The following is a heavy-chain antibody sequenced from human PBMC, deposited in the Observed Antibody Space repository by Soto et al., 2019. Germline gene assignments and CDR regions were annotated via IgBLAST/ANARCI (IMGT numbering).Heavy chain of an antibody. CDR3: AREKHPWVAVPVRQLKSTWWFDS. Sequence: SETLSLTCGVYGESFSVYYWSWIRQPPGKGLEWIGEINHSGSTNYNPSLKSRVTISVDTSKNHLSLKLSSVTAADTAVYYCAREKHPWVAVPVRQLKSTWWFDSWGQGTLVTVSS. CDR2: INHSGST. D-gene: IGHD6-19*01. CDR1: GESFSVYY. J-gene: IGHJ5*01. V-gene: IGHV4-34*01.